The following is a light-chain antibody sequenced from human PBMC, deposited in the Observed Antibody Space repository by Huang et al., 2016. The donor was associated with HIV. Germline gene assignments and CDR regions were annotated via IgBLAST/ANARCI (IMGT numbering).Light chain of an antibody. V-gene: IGKV1-NL1*01. CDR1: QGIGNS. Sequence: DIQMTQSPSSLSASVGDRVTITCRARQGIGNSLAWYQQRPEKAPRLLLYATSPLGSVVPSRFSGSGSGTHYTLTINTLQPEDIASYYCQQYHSLPWTFGQGTKVEIK. CDR2: ATS. J-gene: IGKJ1*01. CDR3: QQYHSLPWT.